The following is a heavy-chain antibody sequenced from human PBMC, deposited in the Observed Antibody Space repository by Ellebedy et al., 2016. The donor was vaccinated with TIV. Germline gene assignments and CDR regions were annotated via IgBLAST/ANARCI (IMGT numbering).Heavy chain of an antibody. CDR1: RFTFSNQA. Sequence: PGGSLRLSCAASRFTFSNQAMHWVRQAPGKGLEWVAVISHDGRDKFHADSVKGRFTISRDNPKNTLFLQMNSLRAEDTAVYYCARGGIVGATSLDYWGQGTRVTVSS. V-gene: IGHV3-30*01. CDR2: ISHDGRDK. D-gene: IGHD1-26*01. J-gene: IGHJ4*02. CDR3: ARGGIVGATSLDY.